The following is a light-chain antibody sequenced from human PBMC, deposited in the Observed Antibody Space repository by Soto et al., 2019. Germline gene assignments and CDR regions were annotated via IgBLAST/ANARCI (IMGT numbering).Light chain of an antibody. CDR3: QQYCGSPYT. Sequence: DIVLTQSPGTLSLSPGERATLSCRASQSVSINYLAWYQQKPGLAPSLLIYGASSRATGVPDRFSGSGSGTVFTITISRLEPEDFAIYSCQQYCGSPYTFGQGTKLEIK. CDR1: QSVSINY. CDR2: GAS. V-gene: IGKV3-20*01. J-gene: IGKJ2*01.